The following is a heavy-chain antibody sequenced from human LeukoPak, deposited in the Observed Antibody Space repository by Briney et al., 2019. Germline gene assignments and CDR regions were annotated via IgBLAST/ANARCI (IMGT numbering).Heavy chain of an antibody. J-gene: IGHJ4*02. CDR2: IYPGESDT. D-gene: IGHD3-3*01. CDR1: GYNFTSYW. V-gene: IGHV5-51*01. Sequence: GESLKISCKGSGYNFTSYWIGWVRQMPGKGLEWMGIIYPGESDTRYSPSFQVQVTISADKSISTAYLQWSSLKASDTAMYYCARLSYDFWSGYYLDYWGQGTLVTVSS. CDR3: ARLSYDFWSGYYLDY.